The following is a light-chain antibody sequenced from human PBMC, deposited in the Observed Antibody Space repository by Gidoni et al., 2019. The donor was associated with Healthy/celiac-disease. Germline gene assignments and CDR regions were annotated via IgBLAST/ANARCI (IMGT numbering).Light chain of an antibody. Sequence: EIVMTQSPATLSVSPGERATLSCRASQSVSSNLAWYQQKPGQAPRLLIYGASTRATGIPARFSGSGSGTEFTLTISSLQSEDFAVYYCQQHNNWPPRDTFGQGTKLEIK. V-gene: IGKV3-15*01. CDR3: QQHNNWPPRDT. CDR2: GAS. J-gene: IGKJ2*01. CDR1: QSVSSN.